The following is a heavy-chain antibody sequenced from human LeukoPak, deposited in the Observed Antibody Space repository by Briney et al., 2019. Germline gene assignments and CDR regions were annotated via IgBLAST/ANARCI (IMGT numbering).Heavy chain of an antibody. J-gene: IGHJ6*02. CDR3: ARLPDSSGRGPYYYGMDV. V-gene: IGHV5-51*01. CDR2: IYPGDSDT. CDR1: GYSFTSYW. D-gene: IGHD6-19*01. Sequence: KPGESLKISCKGSGYSFTSYWIGWVRQMPGKGLEWMGIIYPGDSDTRYSPSFQGQVTISADKSITSAYLQWSSLKASDTAMYYCARLPDSSGRGPYYYGMDVWGQGTTVTVSS.